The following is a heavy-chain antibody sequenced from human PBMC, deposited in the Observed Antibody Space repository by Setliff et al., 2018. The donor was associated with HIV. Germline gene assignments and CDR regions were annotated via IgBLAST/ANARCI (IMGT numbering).Heavy chain of an antibody. Sequence: GSLRLSCVASGFTFSSYDMHWVRQAPGKGLEWVTFIRYDGSNKYYADSVKGRFTISRDNSKNTLYLQMNSLRDEDTAVYYCAKGGQLWFSYFDYWGQGTLVTVSS. D-gene: IGHD5-18*01. CDR1: GFTFSSYD. V-gene: IGHV3-30*02. CDR3: AKGGQLWFSYFDY. CDR2: IRYDGSNK. J-gene: IGHJ4*02.